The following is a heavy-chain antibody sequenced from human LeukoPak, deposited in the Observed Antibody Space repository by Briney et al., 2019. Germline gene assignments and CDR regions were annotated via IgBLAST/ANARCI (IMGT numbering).Heavy chain of an antibody. V-gene: IGHV4-34*01. D-gene: IGHD3-22*01. J-gene: IGHJ5*02. CDR3: ARHPRYYYDSSGYYPGYFDP. CDR1: GGSFSGYY. CDR2: INHSGST. Sequence: SETLSLTCAVYGGSFSGYYWSWIRQPPGKGLEWIGEINHSGSTNYNPSLKSRVTISVDTSKSQFPLKLSSVTAADTAVYYCARHPRYYYDSSGYYPGYFDPWGQGTLVTVSS.